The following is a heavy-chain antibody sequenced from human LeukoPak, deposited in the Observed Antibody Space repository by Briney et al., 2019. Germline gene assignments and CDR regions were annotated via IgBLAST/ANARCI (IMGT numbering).Heavy chain of an antibody. CDR1: GFTLSSYG. CDR2: IYSGGST. CDR3: ARYGDYGFDY. J-gene: IGHJ4*02. Sequence: QPGGSLRLSCVASGFTLSSYGMSWVRQAPGKGLEWVSVIYSGGSTYYADSVKGRFTISRDNSKNTLYLQMNSLRAEDTAVYYCARYGDYGFDYWGQGTLVTVSS. V-gene: IGHV3-66*01. D-gene: IGHD4-17*01.